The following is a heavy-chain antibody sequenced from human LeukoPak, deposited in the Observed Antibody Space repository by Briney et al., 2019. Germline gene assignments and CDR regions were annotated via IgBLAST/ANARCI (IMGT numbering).Heavy chain of an antibody. CDR3: ARDPNGDYVGAFEF. D-gene: IGHD4-17*01. CDR1: GFTFSNYA. J-gene: IGHJ3*01. V-gene: IGHV3-23*01. CDR2: IKGNGAGT. Sequence: GGSLRLSCEASGFTFSNYALIWARRAPGKGLERVSAIKGNGAGTYYADAVKGRFTISRDNSKNTLYLQMNSLRAEDTAVYYCARDPNGDYVGAFEFWGQGTMVTVSS.